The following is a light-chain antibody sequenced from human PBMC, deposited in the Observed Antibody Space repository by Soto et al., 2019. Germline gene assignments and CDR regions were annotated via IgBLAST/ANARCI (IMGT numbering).Light chain of an antibody. CDR1: NGHTTYA. V-gene: IGLV4-69*01. CDR2: VNGDGRH. Sequence: QPVLTQSPSASASLGASVKLTCTLTNGHTTYAIAWHQQQPEKGPRFLMKVNGDGRHNKGDGIPDLFSGSSSGAERYLTIASLLSEDEGDYYCQTWGTGVQVFGGGTKLTVL. CDR3: QTWGTGVQV. J-gene: IGLJ3*02.